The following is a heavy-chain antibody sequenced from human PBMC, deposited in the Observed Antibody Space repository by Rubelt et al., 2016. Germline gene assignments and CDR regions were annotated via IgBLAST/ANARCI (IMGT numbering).Heavy chain of an antibody. Sequence: KGLEWLSYITDGSRAIYYADSVKGRFTISRDNAKSSLSLQMNNLRAEDTALYYCAKDILRYCSSTSCRNFDYWGQGTLVTVSS. V-gene: IGHV3-48*04. CDR2: ITDGSRAI. J-gene: IGHJ4*02. D-gene: IGHD2-2*01. CDR3: AKDILRYCSSTSCRNFDY.